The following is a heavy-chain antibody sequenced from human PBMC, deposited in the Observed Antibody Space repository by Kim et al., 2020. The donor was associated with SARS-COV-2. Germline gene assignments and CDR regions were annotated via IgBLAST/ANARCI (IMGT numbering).Heavy chain of an antibody. V-gene: IGHV7-4-1*02. CDR1: GYTFTSYA. J-gene: IGHJ6*02. Sequence: ASVKVSCKASGYTFTSYAMSWVRQAPGQGREWMGWINANTGNPTYAQGFTGRFVFSLDTSVSTAYLQISSLKAEDTAVYYCARSGGGYANYYYTGVDVWGQGTTVTVSS. CDR2: INANTGNP. D-gene: IGHD2-2*01. CDR3: ARSGGGYANYYYTGVDV.